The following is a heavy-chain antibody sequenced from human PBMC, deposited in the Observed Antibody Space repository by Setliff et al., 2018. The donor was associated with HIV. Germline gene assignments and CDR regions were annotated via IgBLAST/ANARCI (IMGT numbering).Heavy chain of an antibody. V-gene: IGHV4-39*07. CDR2: ITYSGSA. CDR1: GESISGSSYS. CDR3: ARDLSGLGRSPSWFDP. Sequence: SETLSLTCTVSGESISGSSYSWGWIRQPPGKGPEWIGSITYSGSARYNPSLKSRVTLSVDTSKNQISLKVRSMTATDTAVYYCARDLSGLGRSPSWFDPWGQGTLVTVSS. D-gene: IGHD3-10*01. J-gene: IGHJ5*02.